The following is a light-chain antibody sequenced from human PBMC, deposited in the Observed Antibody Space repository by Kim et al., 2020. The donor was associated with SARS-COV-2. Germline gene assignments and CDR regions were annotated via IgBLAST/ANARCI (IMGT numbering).Light chain of an antibody. CDR2: SAS. CDR3: QQYLGSPPYT. J-gene: IGKJ2*01. Sequence: DIVMTQSPDSLTVSLGERATINCKSSQSVLYSPDNRNCLAWYQHKPGQPPKLLIYSASTRESGVPDRFTGSGSVTDFTLTISSLQAEDVAVYYCQQYLGSPPYTFCQGTKLEI. V-gene: IGKV4-1*01. CDR1: QSVLYSPDNRNC.